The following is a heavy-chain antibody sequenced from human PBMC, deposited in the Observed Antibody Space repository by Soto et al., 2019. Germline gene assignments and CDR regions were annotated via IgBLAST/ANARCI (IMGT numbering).Heavy chain of an antibody. J-gene: IGHJ6*02. V-gene: IGHV2-26*01. CDR2: IFSNDEK. Sequence: GFSLSNARMGVSWIRQPPGKALEWLAHIFSNDEKSYSTSLKSRLTISKDTSKSQVVLTMTNMDPVDTATYYCARIVVAGTYYYYYGMDVWGQGTTVTVSS. CDR1: GFSLSNARMG. D-gene: IGHD6-19*01. CDR3: ARIVVAGTYYYYYGMDV.